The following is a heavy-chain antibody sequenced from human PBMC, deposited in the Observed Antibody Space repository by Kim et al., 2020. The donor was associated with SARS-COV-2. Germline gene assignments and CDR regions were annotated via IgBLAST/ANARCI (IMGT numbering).Heavy chain of an antibody. CDR3: GRGPYYGSGSFGY. CDR2: INHSGST. V-gene: IGHV4-34*01. J-gene: IGHJ4*02. D-gene: IGHD3-10*01. CDR1: GESFSGYY. Sequence: SQTLSLTCAVYGESFSGYYWSWIRQPPGKGLEWIGEINHSGSTNYNPSLKSRVTISVDTSKNQFSLKLTSITAADTAVYYCGRGPYYGSGSFGYWGQGTLVTVSP.